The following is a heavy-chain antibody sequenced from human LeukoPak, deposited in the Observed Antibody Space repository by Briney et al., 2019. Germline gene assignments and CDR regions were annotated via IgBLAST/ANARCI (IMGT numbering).Heavy chain of an antibody. D-gene: IGHD6-13*01. CDR3: ASQARIAAVLNYFDP. J-gene: IGHJ5*02. CDR1: GGSISSPHHY. CDR2: MYYSGGT. Sequence: SETLSLTCTVSGGSISSPHHYWGWIRQPPGKGLEWIGSMYYSGGTYYNPSLKSRVTISVDTSTNHFSLKLTSVTAADTAVYYCASQARIAAVLNYFDPWGQGTLVTVSS. V-gene: IGHV4-39*07.